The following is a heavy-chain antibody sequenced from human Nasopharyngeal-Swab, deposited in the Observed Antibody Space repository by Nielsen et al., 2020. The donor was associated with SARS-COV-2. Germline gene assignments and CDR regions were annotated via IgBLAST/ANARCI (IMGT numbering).Heavy chain of an antibody. CDR2: ISSSSSSTI. CDR1: GFTFSSYS. V-gene: IGHV3-48*04. J-gene: IGHJ5*02. CDR3: ARPAAAGFTWFDP. Sequence: GGSLRLSCAASGFTFSSYSMNWVRQAPGKGLEWVSYISSSSSSTIYYADSVKGRFTISRDNAKNSLHLQMNSLRAEDTAVYYCARPAAAGFTWFDPWGQGTLVTVSS. D-gene: IGHD6-13*01.